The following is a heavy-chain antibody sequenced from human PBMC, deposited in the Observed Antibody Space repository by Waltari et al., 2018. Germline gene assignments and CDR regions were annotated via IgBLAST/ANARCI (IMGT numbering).Heavy chain of an antibody. CDR2: ISSSSSTI. CDR1: GFTFSRSS. V-gene: IGHV3-48*04. D-gene: IGHD3-16*01. CDR3: ARDGVANDAFDI. Sequence: EVQLVESGGGLVQPGGSLRRACAASGFTFSRSSLTWVRRAPGKGLEWVSYISSSSSTIYYADSEKGRFTISRDNAKNSLYLQMNSLRAEDTAVYYCARDGVANDAFDIWGQGTMVTVSS. J-gene: IGHJ3*02.